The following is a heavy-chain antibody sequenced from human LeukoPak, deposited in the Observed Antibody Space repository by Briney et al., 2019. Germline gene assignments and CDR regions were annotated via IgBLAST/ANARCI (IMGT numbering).Heavy chain of an antibody. CDR2: ISYSGTT. CDR1: GGSISDSRHY. CDR3: ARARDYDSSGYLFDY. J-gene: IGHJ4*02. V-gene: IGHV4-39*07. Sequence: PSETLSLTCTVSGGSISDSRHYWGWIRQPPGKGLEWIGSISYSGTTYSNPSLKSRVAMSLDTSKNQFSLRLRSVTSADTAMYYCARARDYDSSGYLFDYWGQGTLVTVSS. D-gene: IGHD3-22*01.